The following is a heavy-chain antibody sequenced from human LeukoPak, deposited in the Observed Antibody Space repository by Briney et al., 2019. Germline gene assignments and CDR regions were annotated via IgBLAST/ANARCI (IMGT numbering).Heavy chain of an antibody. CDR2: IKQDGSET. CDR3: ASWELRVQGAFDF. D-gene: IGHD1-7*01. V-gene: IGHV3-7*03. CDR1: GFTFSSYW. Sequence: GGSLRLSCSASGFTFSSYWINWVRQAPGKGLEWVANIKQDGSETYYGDSVKGRFTISRDNAKNSLYLQMNSLRAEDTAVYYCASWELRVQGAFDFWGQGTMVTVSS. J-gene: IGHJ3*01.